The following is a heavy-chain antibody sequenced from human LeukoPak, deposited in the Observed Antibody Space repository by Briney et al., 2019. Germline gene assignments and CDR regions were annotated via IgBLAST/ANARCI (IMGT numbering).Heavy chain of an antibody. CDR1: GFTLNTNY. J-gene: IGHJ3*02. D-gene: IGHD6-13*01. CDR3: VRGVSISSSWYNDI. CDR2: IYAGGNT. Sequence: GGSLRLSCAASGFTLNTNYMNWVRQVPGKGLEWVSVIYAGGNTYYADSVKGRFTISRDNAKNSLYLQMNSLRAEDTAVYYCVRGVSISSSWYNDIWGQGTMVTVSS. V-gene: IGHV3-53*01.